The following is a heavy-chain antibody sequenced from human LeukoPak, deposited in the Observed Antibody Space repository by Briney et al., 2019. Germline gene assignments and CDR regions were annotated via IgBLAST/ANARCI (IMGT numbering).Heavy chain of an antibody. CDR3: VRAARSLVAVFDY. CDR1: GFTFSDYY. V-gene: IGHV3-11*06. CDR2: ISSSSSYT. J-gene: IGHJ4*02. D-gene: IGHD2-15*01. Sequence: GGSLRLSCAASGFTFSDYYMSWIRQAPGKGLEWVSYISSSSSYTNYADSVKGRFTISRDNAKNSLYLQMNSLRAEDTAVYYCVRAARSLVAVFDYWGQGTLVTVSS.